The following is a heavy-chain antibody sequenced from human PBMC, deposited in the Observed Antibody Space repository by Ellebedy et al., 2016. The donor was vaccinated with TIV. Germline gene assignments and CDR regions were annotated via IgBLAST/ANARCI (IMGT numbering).Heavy chain of an antibody. D-gene: IGHD4-11*01. Sequence: GGSLRLSCAASGFTFGSYGMHWVRQAPGKGLEWVAVVWYDGSYKYYADSVKGRFTISRDNSKNTMYLQMNSLRAEDTAVYYCARIYRSYYFDYWGQGTLITVSS. CDR3: ARIYRSYYFDY. CDR2: VWYDGSYK. J-gene: IGHJ4*02. CDR1: GFTFGSYG. V-gene: IGHV3-33*08.